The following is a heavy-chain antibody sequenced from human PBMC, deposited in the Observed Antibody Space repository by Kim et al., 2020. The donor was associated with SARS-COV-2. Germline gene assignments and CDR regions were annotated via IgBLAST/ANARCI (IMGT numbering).Heavy chain of an antibody. CDR1: GFTFSSYG. V-gene: IGHV3-33*01. D-gene: IGHD2-15*01. Sequence: GGSLRLSCAASGFTFSSYGMHWVRQAPGKGLEWVAVIWYDGSNKYYTDSVKGRFTISRDNSKNTLYLQMNSLRAEDTAVYYCVREGFYCSGGSCYFDYWGQGTLVTVSS. J-gene: IGHJ4*02. CDR3: VREGFYCSGGSCYFDY. CDR2: IWYDGSNK.